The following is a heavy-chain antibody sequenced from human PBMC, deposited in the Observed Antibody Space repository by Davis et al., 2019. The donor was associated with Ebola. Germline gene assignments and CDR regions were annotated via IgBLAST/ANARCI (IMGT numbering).Heavy chain of an antibody. CDR3: AKGPHYYDSRGFRAFDC. J-gene: IGHJ4*02. CDR2: ISSSSSYI. D-gene: IGHD3-22*01. Sequence: GGSLRLSCAASGFTFSSYSMNWVRQAPGKGLEWVSSISSSSSYIYYADSVKGRFTISRDNAKNSLYLQMNSLRAEDTAVYYCAKGPHYYDSRGFRAFDCWGQGTLVTVSS. V-gene: IGHV3-21*01. CDR1: GFTFSSYS.